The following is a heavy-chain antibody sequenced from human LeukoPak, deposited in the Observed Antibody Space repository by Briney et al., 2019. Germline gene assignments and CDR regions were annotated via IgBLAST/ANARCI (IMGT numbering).Heavy chain of an antibody. Sequence: GGSLRLSFAASGFTFSSYWMNWVRQAPGKGLEGVANIKLDGSEKNYVDSVKGRFIISRDTSKNTLYLQMNSLRAEDTAVYYCARSGGLQKFDYWGQGTLVTVSS. D-gene: IGHD4-11*01. J-gene: IGHJ4*02. V-gene: IGHV3-7*01. CDR2: IKLDGSEK. CDR1: GFTFSSYW. CDR3: ARSGGLQKFDY.